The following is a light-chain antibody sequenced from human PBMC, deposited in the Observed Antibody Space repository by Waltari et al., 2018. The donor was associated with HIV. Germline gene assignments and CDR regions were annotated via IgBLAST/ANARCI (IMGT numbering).Light chain of an antibody. Sequence: EIVLTQSPAPLSLSPGERATLSCRASQSVINYLAWYQQKPGQPPRLLIYGASNRATGIPARFSGSGSGTDFTLTISSLEPEDSAVYYCQQRTNWPPYTFGQGTKVEIK. V-gene: IGKV3-11*01. J-gene: IGKJ2*01. CDR2: GAS. CDR3: QQRTNWPPYT. CDR1: QSVINY.